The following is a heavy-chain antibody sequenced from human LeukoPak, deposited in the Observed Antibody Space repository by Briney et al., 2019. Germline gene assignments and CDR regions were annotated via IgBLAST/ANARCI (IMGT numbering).Heavy chain of an antibody. D-gene: IGHD2/OR15-2a*01. CDR2: VKAKTDGGTT. CDR1: GFTFTNAW. J-gene: IGHJ4*02. V-gene: IGHV3-15*01. Sequence: GGSLRLSCAVSGFTFTNAWMNWVRQAPGKGLEWVGRVKAKTDGGTTEYAAPVKARFSISRDDPTNTVSLQMNSLITEDTAIYYCAADTPVPLAQIAYWGQGALVTVSS. CDR3: AADTPVPLAQIAY.